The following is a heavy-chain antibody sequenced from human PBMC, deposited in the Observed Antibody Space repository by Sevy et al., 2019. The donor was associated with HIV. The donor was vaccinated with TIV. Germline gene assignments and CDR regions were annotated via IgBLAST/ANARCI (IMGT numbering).Heavy chain of an antibody. Sequence: ASVKVSCKASGYTFTSYDINWVRQATGQGIEWMGWMNPNSGNTGYAQKFQGRVTMTRNTSISTAYMELSSLRSEDTAVYYCARFLSTSYYYYSAMDVWGQGTTVTVSS. CDR3: ARFLSTSYYYYSAMDV. V-gene: IGHV1-8*01. CDR1: GYTFTSYD. D-gene: IGHD2-2*01. J-gene: IGHJ6*02. CDR2: MNPNSGNT.